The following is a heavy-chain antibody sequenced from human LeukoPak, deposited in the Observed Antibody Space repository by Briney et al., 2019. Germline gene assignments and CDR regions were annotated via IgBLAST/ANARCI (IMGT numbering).Heavy chain of an antibody. CDR1: GFTFSDYY. D-gene: IGHD6-19*01. CDR3: ARDGPDDSGNNWFDP. J-gene: IGHJ5*02. V-gene: IGHV3-11*01. Sequence: KSGGSLRLSCAASGFTFSDYYMSWIRQAPGKGLEWVSYISSSGGTIYYADSVKGRFTISRDNAKNSLYLQMNSLRAEDTAVYYCARDGPDDSGNNWFDPWGQGTLVTVSS. CDR2: ISSSGGTI.